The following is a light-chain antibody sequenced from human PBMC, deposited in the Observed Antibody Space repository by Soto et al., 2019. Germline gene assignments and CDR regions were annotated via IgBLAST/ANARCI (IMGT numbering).Light chain of an antibody. CDR1: QSVASNN. CDR2: GAS. V-gene: IGKV3-20*01. J-gene: IGKJ1*01. CDR3: QQYGSSPRT. Sequence: EIVLTQSPGTLSLSPGERATLSCRASQSVASNNLAWYQQKPGQSPRLLIYGASSRARGIPDGFTGSGSGTDFILTISRLEPEDFAVYYCQQYGSSPRTFGQGTRVETK.